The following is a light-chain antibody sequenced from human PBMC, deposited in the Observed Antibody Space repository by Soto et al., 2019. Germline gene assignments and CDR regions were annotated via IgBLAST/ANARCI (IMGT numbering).Light chain of an antibody. CDR2: EVS. CDR3: IQSLELPRT. J-gene: IGKJ1*01. Sequence: DIVMTQTPISLSVTPGQPTSISCKSSQSLLHSDGKTYLSWYLQKPGQPPQLLISEVSNRFSGVPDRFSGSGSGTDFTLKISRVEADDVGVYYCIQSLELPRTFGQGTKVEIK. CDR1: QSLLHSDGKTY. V-gene: IGKV2D-29*01.